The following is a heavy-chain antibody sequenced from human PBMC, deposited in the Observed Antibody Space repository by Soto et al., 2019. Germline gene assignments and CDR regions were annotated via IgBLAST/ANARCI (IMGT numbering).Heavy chain of an antibody. D-gene: IGHD6-6*01. J-gene: IGHJ5*02. CDR1: GGSIGSYY. Sequence: SATLSLTCTVSGGSIGSYYWSWIRQPPGKGLEWIGYIYYSRSTNYNPSLKSRVTISVDKSKNQFSLKLSAVTAADTAVYYCARDWSSSWVDGGNWFDPWGQGTLVTVSS. CDR3: ARDWSSSWVDGGNWFDP. CDR2: IYYSRST. V-gene: IGHV4-59*01.